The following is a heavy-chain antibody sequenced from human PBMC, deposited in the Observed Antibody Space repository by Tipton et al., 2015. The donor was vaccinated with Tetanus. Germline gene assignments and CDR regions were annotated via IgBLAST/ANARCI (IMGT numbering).Heavy chain of an antibody. CDR1: GFIFSSYG. D-gene: IGHD2-15*01. CDR3: AREADCSGGSCFSGDFDT. Sequence: SGFIFSSYGIHWVRQAPGKGLEWLAVPWYDGTDKYYADSVKGRFTISRDNSKNTLYLQMNSLRAEDTALYYCAREADCSGGSCFSGDFDTWGQGTQVTVSS. J-gene: IGHJ4*02. CDR2: PWYDGTDK. V-gene: IGHV3-33*01.